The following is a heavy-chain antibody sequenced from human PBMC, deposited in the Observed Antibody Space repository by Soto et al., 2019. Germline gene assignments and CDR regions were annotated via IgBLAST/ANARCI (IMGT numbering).Heavy chain of an antibody. CDR3: AAGARGRWIRGAFDI. CDR1: GFTFTPSA. D-gene: IGHD5-18*01. Sequence: QMQLVQSGPEVKKPGTSVKVSCKASGFTFTPSAVQWVRQARVQRPEWIGWIVVGSGLTNFAQKFQGRVTITRDMSTSTAFMELSSLRSDDTAVYYCAAGARGRWIRGAFDIWGQGTMVTVSS. V-gene: IGHV1-58*01. J-gene: IGHJ3*02. CDR2: IVVGSGLT.